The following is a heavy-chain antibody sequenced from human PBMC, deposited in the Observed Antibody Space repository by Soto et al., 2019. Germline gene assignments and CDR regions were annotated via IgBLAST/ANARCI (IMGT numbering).Heavy chain of an antibody. J-gene: IGHJ4*02. D-gene: IGHD6-19*01. Sequence: GGSLRLSCAASGFTFSSYAMSWVRQAPGKGLERVSAISGSGGSTYYADSVKGRFTISRDNSKNTLYLQMNSLRAEDTAVYYCAKRNSGWSAAAPRYYFDYWGQGTLVTVSS. CDR2: ISGSGGST. CDR1: GFTFSSYA. CDR3: AKRNSGWSAAAPRYYFDY. V-gene: IGHV3-23*01.